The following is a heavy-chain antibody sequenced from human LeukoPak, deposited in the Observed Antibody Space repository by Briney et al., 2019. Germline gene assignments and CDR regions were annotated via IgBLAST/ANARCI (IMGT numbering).Heavy chain of an antibody. D-gene: IGHD4-23*01. Sequence: GGSLRLSCAASGFTFSSYAMSWVRQAPGKGPEWVSAISGSGGSTYYADSVKGRFTISRDNSKNTLYLQMNSLRAEDTAIYYCAKKQTVVSPGNYFDYWGQGTLVTVSS. V-gene: IGHV3-23*01. J-gene: IGHJ4*02. CDR2: ISGSGGST. CDR3: AKKQTVVSPGNYFDY. CDR1: GFTFSSYA.